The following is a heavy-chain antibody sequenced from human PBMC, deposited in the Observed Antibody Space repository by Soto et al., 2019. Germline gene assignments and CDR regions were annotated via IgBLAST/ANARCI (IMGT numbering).Heavy chain of an antibody. D-gene: IGHD3-22*01. Sequence: PGGSLRLSCAASGFIFSSYSMNWVRQAPGKGLEWVSYISSSSSTIYYADSVKGRFTVSRDDSENTWYLQMNSLKTEDTAVYYCITVKVTMIVEVPHYWGQGTLVTVSS. V-gene: IGHV3-48*01. CDR2: ISSSSSTI. CDR3: ITVKVTMIVEVPHY. CDR1: GFIFSSYS. J-gene: IGHJ4*02.